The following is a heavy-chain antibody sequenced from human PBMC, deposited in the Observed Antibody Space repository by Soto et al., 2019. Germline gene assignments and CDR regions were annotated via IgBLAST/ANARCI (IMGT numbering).Heavy chain of an antibody. CDR2: VSNSGRA. V-gene: IGHV4-39*07. D-gene: IGHD3-9*01. CDR1: GASLSSSSYY. J-gene: IGHJ5*02. Sequence: SETLSLTCSVSGASLSSSSYYWGWYRQPPGKGLEWIATVSNSGRAYYNPSLQSRVTISVDKSKNQFSLKLSSVTAADTAVYYGASSDILDTNWLDPWGKGTLVTVSS. CDR3: ASSDILDTNWLDP.